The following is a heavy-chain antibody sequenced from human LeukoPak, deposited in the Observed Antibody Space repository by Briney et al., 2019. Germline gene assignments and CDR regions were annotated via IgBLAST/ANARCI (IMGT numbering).Heavy chain of an antibody. D-gene: IGHD1-7*01. J-gene: IGHJ4*02. V-gene: IGHV3-74*01. CDR1: GFTFSSYW. CDR3: ARGGWGTAIDY. CDR2: ISGDGSST. Sequence: GGSLRLSCAASGFTFSSYWMHWVRQAPGKGLVWVSYISGDGSSTTYADSVKGRFTISRDNAKNTLDLQMNGLRAEDTAVYYCARGGWGTAIDYWAQGTLVTVSS.